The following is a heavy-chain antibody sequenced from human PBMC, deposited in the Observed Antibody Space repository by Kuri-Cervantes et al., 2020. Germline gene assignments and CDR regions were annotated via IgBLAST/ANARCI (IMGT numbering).Heavy chain of an antibody. J-gene: IGHJ4*02. D-gene: IGHD1-26*01. Sequence: GGSLRLSCAASGFTFSNSWMHWVRQAPGKGLEWVANIMQDGSEKYYVDSVKGRFIISRDNAKKSMYLQVNSLRAEDTAVYYCARDLAGWDREDYWGQGTLVTVSS. V-gene: IGHV3-7*01. CDR1: GFTFSNSW. CDR3: ARDLAGWDREDY. CDR2: IMQDGSEK.